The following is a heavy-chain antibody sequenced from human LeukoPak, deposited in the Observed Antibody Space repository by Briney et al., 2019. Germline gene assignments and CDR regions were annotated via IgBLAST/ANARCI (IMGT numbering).Heavy chain of an antibody. D-gene: IGHD3/OR15-3a*01. J-gene: IGHJ5*02. CDR2: ISGSGGST. CDR3: TKAFGPGSSQGVRWFDP. CDR1: GFTFSSYT. Sequence: PGGSLRLSCAASGFTFSSYTMNWVRQAPGKGLDWVSGISGSGGSTYHADAVKGRFTISRDSSKNTLYLQMNSLRAEDTAIYYCTKAFGPGSSQGVRWFDPWGQGTLVTVSS. V-gene: IGHV3-23*01.